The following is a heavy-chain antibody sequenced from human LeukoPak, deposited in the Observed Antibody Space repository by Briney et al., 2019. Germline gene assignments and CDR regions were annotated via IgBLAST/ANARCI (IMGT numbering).Heavy chain of an antibody. CDR3: ARAKIVVVPAAIYDWFDP. D-gene: IGHD2-2*01. CDR1: GGTFSSYA. CDR2: IIPIFGTA. J-gene: IGHJ5*02. Sequence: SVKVSCKASGGTFSSYAISWVRQAPGQGLEWMGGIIPIFGTANYAQKFQGRVTITADESTSTAHMELSSLRSEDTAVYYCARAKIVVVPAAIYDWFDPWGQGTLVTVSS. V-gene: IGHV1-69*13.